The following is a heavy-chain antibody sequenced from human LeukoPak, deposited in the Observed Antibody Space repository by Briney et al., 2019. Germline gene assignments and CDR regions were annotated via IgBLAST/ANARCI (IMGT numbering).Heavy chain of an antibody. CDR1: GYTFSSYS. D-gene: IGHD4-17*01. CDR2: ISACNGNT. Sequence: ASVKVSCKASGYTFSSYSISWVRQAPGQGLEWMGWISACNGNTIYAQKVKGRVTMTTDTSTRTAYMELRSLKSDDTAVYYCARGTVTTSRSYRGWFDPWGQGTLVTVSS. J-gene: IGHJ5*02. CDR3: ARGTVTTSRSYRGWFDP. V-gene: IGHV1-18*01.